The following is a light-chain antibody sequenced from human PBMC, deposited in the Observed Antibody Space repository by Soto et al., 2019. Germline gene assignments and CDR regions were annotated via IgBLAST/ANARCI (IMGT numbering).Light chain of an antibody. CDR3: NSYTGSNSFV. J-gene: IGLJ1*01. CDR2: EVS. CDR1: SSDVGDYNY. Sequence: QSVLAQPASVSGSPGQSITISCTGTSSDVGDYNYVSWYQQHPGKAPKLVIYEVSNRPSGGSNRFSGSKSGNTASLTISGLQAEEEADYYCNSYTGSNSFVFGTGTKVTVL. V-gene: IGLV2-14*01.